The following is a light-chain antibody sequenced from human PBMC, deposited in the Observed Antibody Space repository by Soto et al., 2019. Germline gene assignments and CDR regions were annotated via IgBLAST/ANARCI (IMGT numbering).Light chain of an antibody. CDR3: QQYDNWPPWT. Sequence: DTVMTKSPATLSVSPGETATLSCRASESVGSHLAWYQQKPGQAPRLLIYGVSTRATGIPARFRGSGSETEVTLTLSSLQSEDFAVYYCQQYDNWPPWTFGQGTKVEI. J-gene: IGKJ1*01. CDR1: ESVGSH. V-gene: IGKV3-15*01. CDR2: GVS.